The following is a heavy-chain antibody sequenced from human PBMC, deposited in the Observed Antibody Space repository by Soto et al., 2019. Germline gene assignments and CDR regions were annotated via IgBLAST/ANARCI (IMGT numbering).Heavy chain of an antibody. CDR1: GISISRHG. CDR2: MDYDETNK. V-gene: IGHV3-33*01. D-gene: IGHD2-8*02. Sequence: QVQLVESGGGVVQPGRSLRVSCVASGISISRHGMHWVRQAPGKGLEWVAGMDYDETNKYYADSVKGRFTISRDTSKNTVSLQMTGLRVDVTAVYFCARVLAHWSMCFEDRGQGTLVSVSS. CDR3: ARVLAHWSMCFED. J-gene: IGHJ4*02.